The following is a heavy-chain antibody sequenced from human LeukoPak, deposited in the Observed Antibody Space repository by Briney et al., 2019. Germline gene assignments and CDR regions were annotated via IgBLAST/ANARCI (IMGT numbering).Heavy chain of an antibody. Sequence: GGSLRLSCAASGFTFNDHYIDWVRQAPGKGLEWVGRSRNKAKRFTTEYAASVKDRFTISRDDSKNSLYLQMNSLQTEDTAVYYCGRLGDYFDSSGASLDAIDIWGQGTMVTVSA. V-gene: IGHV3-72*01. CDR1: GFTFNDHY. CDR2: SRNKAKRFTT. J-gene: IGHJ3*02. D-gene: IGHD3-22*01. CDR3: GRLGDYFDSSGASLDAIDI.